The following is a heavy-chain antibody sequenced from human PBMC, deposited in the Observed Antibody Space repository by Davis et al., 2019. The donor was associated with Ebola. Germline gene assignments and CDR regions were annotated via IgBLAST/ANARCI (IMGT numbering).Heavy chain of an antibody. Sequence: AASVKVSCKASGYTFTRFAIHWVRQAPGQRLEWMGWINAGNGNTIYSQNFQGRVTITSDTSASTVYMELSSLRSEDTAVYYCAGNSVTTRLDYYGMDVWGQGTTVTVSS. D-gene: IGHD4-17*01. J-gene: IGHJ6*02. V-gene: IGHV1-3*01. CDR3: AGNSVTTRLDYYGMDV. CDR1: GYTFTRFA. CDR2: INAGNGNT.